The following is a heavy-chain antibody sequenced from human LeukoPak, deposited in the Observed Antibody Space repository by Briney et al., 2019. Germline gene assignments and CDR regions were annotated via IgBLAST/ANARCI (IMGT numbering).Heavy chain of an antibody. J-gene: IGHJ3*02. CDR2: IDTSGSYI. CDR1: GFTFSSYG. D-gene: IGHD3-10*01. Sequence: PGGSLRLSCADSGFTFSSYGMNWVRQAPGKGLEWVSFIDTSGSYIYYGDSLKGRVTISRDNAKNSLYLQMNGLRAEDTAVYYCARGRSITLLRGVAMSDGFDIWGQGAMVTVSS. CDR3: ARGRSITLLRGVAMSDGFDI. V-gene: IGHV3-21*01.